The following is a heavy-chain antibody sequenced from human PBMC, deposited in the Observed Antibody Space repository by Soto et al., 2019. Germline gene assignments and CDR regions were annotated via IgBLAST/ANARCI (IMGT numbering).Heavy chain of an antibody. D-gene: IGHD2-8*01. CDR2: ISGDGAGT. Sequence: SCVASGLTFMSDAMSWVRQAPGKGLEWVSAISGDGAGTYYADSVRGRFTISRDNSKNTLSLEMNSLRDEDTALYYCVKDFRCADWGQGTRVTVSS. V-gene: IGHV3-23*01. CDR3: VKDFRCAD. J-gene: IGHJ4*02. CDR1: GLTFMSDA.